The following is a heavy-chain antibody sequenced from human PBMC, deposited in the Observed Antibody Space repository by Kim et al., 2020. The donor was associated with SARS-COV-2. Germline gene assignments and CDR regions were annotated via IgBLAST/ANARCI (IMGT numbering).Heavy chain of an antibody. J-gene: IGHJ4*02. CDR2: MYYSGST. CDR3: ARVSSWTFFDY. Sequence: SETLSLTCTVSGGSISSTSYYWGWIRQPPGKGLEWIASMYYSGSTYYNPSLKSRVTISVDTSKNQFSLKLSSVTAADTAIYYCARVSSWTFFDYWGQGTLVTVSS. CDR1: GGSISSTSYY. V-gene: IGHV4-39*07. D-gene: IGHD6-13*01.